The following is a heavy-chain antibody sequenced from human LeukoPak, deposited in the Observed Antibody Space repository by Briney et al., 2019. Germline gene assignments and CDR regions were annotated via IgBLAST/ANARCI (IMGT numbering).Heavy chain of an antibody. V-gene: IGHV3-23*01. CDR3: ATSLVPKYYDILTGYYGAYYYGMDV. CDR2: ISGSGGST. D-gene: IGHD3-9*01. Sequence: QAGGSLRLSCAASGFTFSSYAMSWVRQAPGKGLEWVSAISGSGGSTYYADSVKGRFTISRDNSKNTLYLQMNSLRAEDTAVYYCATSLVPKYYDILTGYYGAYYYGMDVWGRGTTVTVSS. J-gene: IGHJ6*02. CDR1: GFTFSSYA.